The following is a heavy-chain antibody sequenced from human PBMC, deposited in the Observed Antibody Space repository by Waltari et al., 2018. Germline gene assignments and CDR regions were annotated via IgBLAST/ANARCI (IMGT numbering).Heavy chain of an antibody. CDR2: IYHSGST. J-gene: IGHJ4*02. CDR1: GYSISSGYY. Sequence: QVQLQESGPGLVKPSETLSLTCTVSGYSISSGYYWGWIRQPPGKGLEWIGSIYHSGSTYYNPSLKSRVTISVDTSKNQFSLKLSSVTAADTAVYYCARDSGDYWGQGTLVTVSS. D-gene: IGHD3-10*01. CDR3: ARDSGDY. V-gene: IGHV4-38-2*02.